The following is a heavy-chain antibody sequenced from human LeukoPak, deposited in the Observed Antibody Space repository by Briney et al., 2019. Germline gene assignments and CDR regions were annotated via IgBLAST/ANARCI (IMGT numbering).Heavy chain of an antibody. Sequence: SVKVSCKASGGTFSSYAISWVRQAPGQGLEWMERIIPIFGTANYAQKFQGRVTITTDESTSTAYMELSSLRSEDTAVYYCASSWTYYYDSSGYYYGYWGQGTLVTVSS. D-gene: IGHD3-22*01. J-gene: IGHJ4*02. CDR3: ASSWTYYYDSSGYYYGY. CDR1: GGTFSSYA. CDR2: IIPIFGTA. V-gene: IGHV1-69*05.